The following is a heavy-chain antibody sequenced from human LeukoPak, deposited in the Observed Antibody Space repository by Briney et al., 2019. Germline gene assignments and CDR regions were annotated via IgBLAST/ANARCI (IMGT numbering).Heavy chain of an antibody. CDR1: GYTFTSYD. Sequence: GASVKVSCKASGYTFTSYDINWVRQATGQGLERMGWMNPNSGNTGYAQKFQGRVTMTRNTSISTAYMELSSLRSEDTAVYYCARVSGRADAFDIWGQGTMVTVSS. D-gene: IGHD6-25*01. V-gene: IGHV1-8*01. J-gene: IGHJ3*02. CDR3: ARVSGRADAFDI. CDR2: MNPNSGNT.